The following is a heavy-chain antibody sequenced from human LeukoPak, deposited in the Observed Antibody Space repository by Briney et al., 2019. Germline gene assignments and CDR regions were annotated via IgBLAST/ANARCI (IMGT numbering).Heavy chain of an antibody. CDR2: ISYSGNT. CDR3: ARPRETKITRWPQYYYFYYMDV. D-gene: IGHD1-20*01. Sequence: SETLSLTCTVSGGSISGHYWSWIRQPPGKGLEWIGYISYSGNTNSNPSLKSRVTISVDTSNNQFSLRLTSVTAADAAIYYCARPRETKITRWPQYYYFYYMDVWGKGTTVTVSS. J-gene: IGHJ6*03. V-gene: IGHV4-59*11. CDR1: GGSISGHY.